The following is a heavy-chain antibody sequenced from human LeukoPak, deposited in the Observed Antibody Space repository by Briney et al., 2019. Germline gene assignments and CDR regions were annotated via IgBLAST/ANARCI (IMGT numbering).Heavy chain of an antibody. CDR2: IYYSGST. J-gene: IGHJ5*02. CDR1: GGSISSYY. V-gene: IGHV4-59*01. D-gene: IGHD2-2*01. CDR3: ARARYCSSTSCSNWFDP. Sequence: SETLSLTCTVSGGSISSYYWSWIRQPPGKGLEWIGYIYYSGSTNYNPSLKSRVTISVDTSKNQFSLKLSSVTAADTAVYYCARARYCSSTSCSNWFDPWGQGTLVTVSS.